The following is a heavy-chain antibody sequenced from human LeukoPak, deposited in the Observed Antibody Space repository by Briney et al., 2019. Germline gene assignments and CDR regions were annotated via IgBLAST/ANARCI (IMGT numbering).Heavy chain of an antibody. D-gene: IGHD3-22*01. CDR2: IRYDGKEV. V-gene: IGHV3-30*02. Sequence: GGSLRLSCAASGFTFSNYGIHWVRQAPGRGLEWVTFIRYDGKEVYYAESVKGRFSISRDNSRNTAFLQMNSLRVEDTAVYYCVKDLRDSSSFYNLLDWGQGTLVTVSS. CDR1: GFTFSNYG. CDR3: VKDLRDSSSFYNLLD. J-gene: IGHJ4*02.